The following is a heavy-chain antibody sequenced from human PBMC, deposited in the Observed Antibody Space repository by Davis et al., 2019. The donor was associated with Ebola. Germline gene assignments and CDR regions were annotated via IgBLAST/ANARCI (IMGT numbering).Heavy chain of an antibody. V-gene: IGHV4-39*07. D-gene: IGHD5-18*01. CDR3: ARTTYSYGYYMDV. CDR2: TYHSGST. J-gene: IGHJ6*03. CDR1: GGSISSGSYY. Sequence: SETLSLTCTVSGGSISSGSYYWSWIRQPAGKGLEWIGSTYHSGSTYYNPSLKSRVTISVDTSKNQFSLNLTSVTAAETAVYYCARTTYSYGYYMDVWGKGTAVTVSS.